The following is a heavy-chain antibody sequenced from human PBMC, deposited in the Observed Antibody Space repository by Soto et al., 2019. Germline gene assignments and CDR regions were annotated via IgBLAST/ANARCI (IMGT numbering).Heavy chain of an antibody. CDR1: GFTFSSYG. CDR2: ISYDGSNK. D-gene: IGHD3-22*01. Sequence: PGGSLRLSCAASGFTFSSYGMHWVRQAPGKGLEWVAVISYDGSNKYYADSVKGRFTTSRDNSKNTLYLQMNSLRAEDTAVYYCANPFYYDSSGEEFDYWGQGTLVTVSS. CDR3: ANPFYYDSSGEEFDY. J-gene: IGHJ4*02. V-gene: IGHV3-30*18.